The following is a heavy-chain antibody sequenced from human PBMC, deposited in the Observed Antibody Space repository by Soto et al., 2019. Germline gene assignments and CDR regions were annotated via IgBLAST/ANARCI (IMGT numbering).Heavy chain of an antibody. Sequence: GGSLRLSCLASGFSLSNSGMFWVRQAPGKGLEWISYISSSHSAIYYADSVKGRFTMSRDNAKNSIFLQMNSLTDEDRAVYYCATEGPNGYIPYYFETWGQGVPVTVSS. D-gene: IGHD5-18*01. CDR3: ATEGPNGYIPYYFET. J-gene: IGHJ4*02. CDR2: ISSSHSAI. CDR1: GFSLSNSG. V-gene: IGHV3-48*02.